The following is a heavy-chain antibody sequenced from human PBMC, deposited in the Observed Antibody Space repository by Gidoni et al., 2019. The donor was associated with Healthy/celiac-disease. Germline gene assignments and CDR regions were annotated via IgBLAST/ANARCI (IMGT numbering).Heavy chain of an antibody. CDR3: ARGGVGAFFDY. V-gene: IGHV1-2*02. J-gene: IGHJ4*02. D-gene: IGHD1-26*01. CDR2: INPTGGGT. CDR1: GHTCPGYY. Sequence: QVQRVQSGAEGKKPGASVKVACKAAGHTCPGYYMHWVRQAPGQGLEWMGWINPTGGGTNYAQKFQGRVTMPRATSISTAYMELGRLRSDDTAVYYCARGGVGAFFDYWGQGTLVTVSS.